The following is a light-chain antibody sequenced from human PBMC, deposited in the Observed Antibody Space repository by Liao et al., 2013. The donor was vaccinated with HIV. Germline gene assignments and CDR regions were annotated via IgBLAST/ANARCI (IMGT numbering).Light chain of an antibody. Sequence: SYDLTQPPSVSVSPGQTASITCSGDKLGHKYVHWYQQKAGQSPLLVIYEDTKRPSGIHERFSGSNSGNMATLYISRVEAGDEADYYCQVWDSSRDQYVFGTGTRVTV. CDR1: KLGHKY. CDR3: QVWDSSRDQYV. J-gene: IGLJ1*01. V-gene: IGLV3-1*01. CDR2: EDT.